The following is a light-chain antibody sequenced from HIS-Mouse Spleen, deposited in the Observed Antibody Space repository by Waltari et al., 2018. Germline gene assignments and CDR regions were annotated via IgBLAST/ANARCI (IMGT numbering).Light chain of an antibody. V-gene: IGLV3-10*01. Sequence: SYELTQPPSVSVSPGQTARITCSGDALPKKYAYWYQQNSGQAPVLVIYGGRQRPHGIPERFSGSSSGTMATLTISGAQVEDEADYYCYSTDSSGNHRGVFGGGTELTVL. CDR1: ALPKKY. CDR2: GGR. CDR3: YSTDSSGNHRGV. J-gene: IGLJ3*02.